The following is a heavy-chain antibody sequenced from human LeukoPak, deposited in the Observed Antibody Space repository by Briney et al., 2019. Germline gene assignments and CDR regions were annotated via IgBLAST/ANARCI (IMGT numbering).Heavy chain of an antibody. J-gene: IGHJ4*01. CDR1: VVTFSIYA. CDR3: ERGSIVATIGSFDY. V-gene: IGHV1-69*01. D-gene: IGHD5-12*01. Sequence: SVKGTSKASVVTFSIYAISWVRPAPGQGREWMGGIIPIFVTANYAQKFQGRVTTTADASTSTAYMELRRLSCEDAAVYYCERGSIVATIGSFDYWGRGTLDPVSS. CDR2: IIPIFVTA.